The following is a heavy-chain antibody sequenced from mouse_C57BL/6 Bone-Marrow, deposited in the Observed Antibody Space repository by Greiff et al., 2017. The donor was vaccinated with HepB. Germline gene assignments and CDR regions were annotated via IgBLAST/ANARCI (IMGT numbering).Heavy chain of an antibody. CDR2: IDPETGGT. Sequence: VQLQQSGAELVRPGASVTLSCKASGYTFTDYEMHWVKQTPVHGLEWIGAIDPETGGTAYNQKFKGKAILTADKSSSTAYMELRSLTSDDSAVYYCTREALYYYGSSYDWYFDVWGTGTTVTVSS. CDR1: GYTFTDYE. J-gene: IGHJ1*03. CDR3: TREALYYYGSSYDWYFDV. D-gene: IGHD1-1*01. V-gene: IGHV1-15*01.